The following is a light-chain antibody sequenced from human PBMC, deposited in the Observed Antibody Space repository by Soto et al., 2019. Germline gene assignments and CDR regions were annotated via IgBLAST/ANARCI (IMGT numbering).Light chain of an antibody. V-gene: IGLV1-40*01. Sequence: QSVLTQPPSVSGAPGQRVTISCTGSSSSIGAGYDVHWYQQRPGTAPKLLIFGNSNRPSGVSDRFSGSKSGTSASLTITGLQAEDEGDYYCQSYDSTLSDRYVFGSGTKLTVL. J-gene: IGLJ1*01. CDR2: GNS. CDR1: SSSIGAGYD. CDR3: QSYDSTLSDRYV.